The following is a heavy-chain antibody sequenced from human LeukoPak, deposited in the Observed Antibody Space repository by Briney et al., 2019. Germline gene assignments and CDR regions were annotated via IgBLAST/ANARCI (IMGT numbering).Heavy chain of an antibody. CDR1: GFTFSSYG. D-gene: IGHD4-17*01. J-gene: IGHJ4*02. V-gene: IGHV3-33*01. CDR2: IWYDGSNK. Sequence: PGGSLRLSCAASGFTFSSYGMHWVRQAPGKGLEWVAIIWYDGSNKYYTDSVKGRFTISRDNSKNTLYLQMSSLRVEDTAVYYCARAVYGVQACFDFWGQGTLVTVSS. CDR3: ARAVYGVQACFDF.